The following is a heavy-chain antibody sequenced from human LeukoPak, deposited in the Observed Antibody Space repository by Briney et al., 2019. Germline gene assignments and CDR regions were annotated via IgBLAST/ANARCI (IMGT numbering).Heavy chain of an antibody. CDR2: ISSSGSTI. V-gene: IGHV3-11*04. CDR1: GFTFSDYY. CDR3: ATSQYSSSQMDYFDY. D-gene: IGHD6-6*01. J-gene: IGHJ4*02. Sequence: GGSLRLSCAASGFTFSDYYMSWIRQAPGKGLEWVSYISSSGSTIYYADSVKGRFTISRDSAKNSLYLQMNSLRAEDTAVYYCATSQYSSSQMDYFDYWGQGTLVTVSS.